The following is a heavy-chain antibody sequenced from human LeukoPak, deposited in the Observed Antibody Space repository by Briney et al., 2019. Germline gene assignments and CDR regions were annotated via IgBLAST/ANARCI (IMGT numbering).Heavy chain of an antibody. D-gene: IGHD2-2*01. V-gene: IGHV3-23*01. J-gene: IGHJ3*01. CDR1: GFTFSSYA. CDR2: ISGSGGST. Sequence: PGRSLRLSCAASGFTFSSYAMSWVRQAPGKGLEWVSAISGSGGSTYYADSVKGRFTISRDNSKNTLYLQMNSLRAEDTAVYYCAKKSGLYRLLTDRPVPPEVGWGQGTMVTVSS. CDR3: AKKSGLYRLLTDRPVPPEVG.